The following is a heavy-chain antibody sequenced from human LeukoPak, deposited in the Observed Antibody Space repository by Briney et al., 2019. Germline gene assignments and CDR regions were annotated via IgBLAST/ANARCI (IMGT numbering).Heavy chain of an antibody. J-gene: IGHJ4*02. Sequence: ASVKVSCKASGYTFTGYYLHWVRQAPGQGLEWMGWISAYNGNTNYGQKLQGRVTMTTDTSTSTAYMELRNLRSDDTAVYYCARDHRIAVAGTCGYWGQGTLVTVSS. CDR3: ARDHRIAVAGTCGY. CDR1: GYTFTGYY. CDR2: ISAYNGNT. V-gene: IGHV1-18*04. D-gene: IGHD6-19*01.